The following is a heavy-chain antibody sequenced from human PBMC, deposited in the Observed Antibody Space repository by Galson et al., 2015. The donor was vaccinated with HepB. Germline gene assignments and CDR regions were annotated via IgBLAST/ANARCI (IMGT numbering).Heavy chain of an antibody. CDR2: IKSKTDGGTT. V-gene: IGHV3-15*07. CDR3: TYPEITSDAFDI. D-gene: IGHD3-16*01. J-gene: IGHJ3*02. CDR1: GFTFSNAW. Sequence: SLRLSCAASGFTFSNAWMNWVRQAPGKGLEWVGRIKSKTDGGTTDYAAPVQGRFTISRDDSKNTLYLQMNSLKTEDTAVYYCTYPEITSDAFDIWGQGTMVTVSS.